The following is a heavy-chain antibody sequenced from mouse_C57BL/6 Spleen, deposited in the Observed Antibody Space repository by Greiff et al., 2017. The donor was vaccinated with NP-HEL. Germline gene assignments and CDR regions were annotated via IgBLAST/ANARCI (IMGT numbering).Heavy chain of an antibody. CDR2: INPNNGGT. Sequence: EVQLQQSGPELVKPGASVKMSCKASGYTFTDYNMHWVKQSHGKSLEWIGYINPNNGGTSYNQKFKGKATLTVNKSSSTAYMELRSLTSEDSAVYYCARGGYWGNPYYYAMDYWGQGTSVTVSS. V-gene: IGHV1-22*01. CDR1: GYTFTDYN. D-gene: IGHD2-1*01. J-gene: IGHJ4*01. CDR3: ARGGYWGNPYYYAMDY.